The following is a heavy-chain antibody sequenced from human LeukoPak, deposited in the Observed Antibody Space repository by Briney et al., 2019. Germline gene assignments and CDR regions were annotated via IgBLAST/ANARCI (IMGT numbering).Heavy chain of an antibody. V-gene: IGHV4-4*09. Sequence: SETLSLTCTVSGGSISNYYWSWIRQSPVKGLEWIGYIYPSGSAFYNPSLESRVTISLDTSENHISLNLRSVTAADTAVYYCARGGDAYNFLRWFDPWGQGTLVTVSS. CDR3: ARGGDAYNFLRWFDP. CDR2: IYPSGSA. CDR1: GGSISNYY. J-gene: IGHJ5*02. D-gene: IGHD5-24*01.